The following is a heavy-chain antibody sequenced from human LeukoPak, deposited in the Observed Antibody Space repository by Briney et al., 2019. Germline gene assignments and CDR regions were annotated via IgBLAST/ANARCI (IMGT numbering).Heavy chain of an antibody. Sequence: GASVKVSCKASGGTFSSYAISWVRQAPGQGLEWMGGIIPIFGTANYAQKFQGRVTITADESTSTAYMEPSSLRSEDTAVYYCARSKELVLYYYYGMDVWGQGTTVTVSS. D-gene: IGHD6-6*01. J-gene: IGHJ6*02. CDR1: GGTFSSYA. CDR2: IIPIFGTA. V-gene: IGHV1-69*13. CDR3: ARSKELVLYYYYGMDV.